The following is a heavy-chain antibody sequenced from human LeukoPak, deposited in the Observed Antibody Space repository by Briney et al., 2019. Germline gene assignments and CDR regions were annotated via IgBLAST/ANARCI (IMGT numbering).Heavy chain of an antibody. CDR2: ISAYNGNT. CDR1: GYTFTSYG. V-gene: IGHV1-18*01. J-gene: IGHJ4*02. D-gene: IGHD3-22*01. Sequence: ASVKFSCNASGYTFTSYGISWVRPAPGQGLEWIGWISAYNGNTNYTQKRQGRVTMTKDTSKSTAYMELRSLRSDDTAVYYCARARGRSLITTIDYWGQGTLVTVSS. CDR3: ARARGRSLITTIDY.